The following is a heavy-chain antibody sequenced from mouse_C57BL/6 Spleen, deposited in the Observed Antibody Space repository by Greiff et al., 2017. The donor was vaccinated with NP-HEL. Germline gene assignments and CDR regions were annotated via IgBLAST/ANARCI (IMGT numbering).Heavy chain of an antibody. CDR3: ARTRTTVVATDGYIDV. CDR1: GYTFTDYY. D-gene: IGHD1-1*01. J-gene: IGHJ1*03. V-gene: IGHV1-19*01. CDR2: INPYNGGT. Sequence: EVQLQQSGPVLVKPGASVKMSCKASGYTFTDYYMNWVKQSHGKSLEWIGVINPYNGGTSYNQKFKGKATLTVDKSSSTAYMELNSLTSEDSAVYYCARTRTTVVATDGYIDVWGTGTTVTVSS.